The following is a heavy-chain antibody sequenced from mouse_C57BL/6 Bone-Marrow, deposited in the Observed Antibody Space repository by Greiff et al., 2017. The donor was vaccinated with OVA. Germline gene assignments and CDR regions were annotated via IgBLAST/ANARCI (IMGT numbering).Heavy chain of an antibody. J-gene: IGHJ4*01. D-gene: IGHD2-4*01. CDR1: GYTFTSYW. CDR2: IDPNSGGT. CDR3: ARDRDYDYDGRSLDAMDY. Sequence: QVQLQQPGAELVKPGASVKLSCKASGYTFTSYWMHWVKQRPGRGLEWIGRIDPNSGGTKYNEKFKSKATLTVDKPSSTAYMQLSSLTSEDSAVYYCARDRDYDYDGRSLDAMDYWGQGTSVTVSS. V-gene: IGHV1-72*01.